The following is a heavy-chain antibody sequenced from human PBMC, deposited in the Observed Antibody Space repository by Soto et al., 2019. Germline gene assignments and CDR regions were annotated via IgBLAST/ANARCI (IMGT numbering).Heavy chain of an antibody. CDR1: GLTFTSLH. D-gene: IGHD1-1*01. Sequence: EVHLLESGGGLVQPGGSLRLSCAVSGLTFTSLHLSWVRQPPGKGLEWVSAIQGSDLNTYYADSVRGRFTISRDMSKNTLFLQMDSLSAEDTAVYFCVTHSWNYWGKGSMVTVYS. CDR2: IQGSDLNT. J-gene: IGHJ4*02. V-gene: IGHV3-23*01. CDR3: VTHSWNY.